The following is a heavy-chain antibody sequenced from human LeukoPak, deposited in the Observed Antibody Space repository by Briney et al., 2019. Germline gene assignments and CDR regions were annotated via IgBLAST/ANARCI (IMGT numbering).Heavy chain of an antibody. CDR3: ERQVRLSFDN. Sequence: SETLTLTCAASGYSISTTSFYWVRLRQAPGKGLVWIGTVFYTGTTYYSPSLKSRITISVDTSKTQFSLNLSSVTAADTAVYCCERQVRLSFDNWGQGAPVTVSS. D-gene: IGHD3-10*01. V-gene: IGHV4-39*01. J-gene: IGHJ4*02. CDR2: VFYTGTT. CDR1: GYSISTTSFY.